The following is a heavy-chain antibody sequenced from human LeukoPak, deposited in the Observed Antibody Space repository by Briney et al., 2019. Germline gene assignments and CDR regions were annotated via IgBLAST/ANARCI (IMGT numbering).Heavy chain of an antibody. D-gene: IGHD6-13*01. CDR2: INTNTGNP. J-gene: IGHJ3*02. CDR3: ARVHSSSWTTTFGAFDI. V-gene: IGHV7-4-1*02. Sequence: ASVKVSCKASGYTFTSYAMNWVRQAPGQGLEWMGWINTNTGNPTYAQGFTGRFVFSLDASVSTAYLQSSSLKAEDTAVYYCARVHSSSWTTTFGAFDIWGQGTMVTVSS. CDR1: GYTFTSYA.